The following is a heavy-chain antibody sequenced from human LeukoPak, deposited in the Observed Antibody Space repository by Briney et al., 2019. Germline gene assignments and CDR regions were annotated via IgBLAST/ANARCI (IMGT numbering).Heavy chain of an antibody. CDR3: ARRGSYFDY. Sequence: ASVKVSCKASGYSFTGYYIHWVRQAAGQGLEWMGWINPNNGGTNYVQKFQGRVTMTRDTSISTVYMELSGLRSDDTALYYCARRGSYFDYWGQGTLVMVSS. V-gene: IGHV1-2*02. CDR1: GYSFTGYY. CDR2: INPNNGGT. J-gene: IGHJ4*02. D-gene: IGHD3-16*01.